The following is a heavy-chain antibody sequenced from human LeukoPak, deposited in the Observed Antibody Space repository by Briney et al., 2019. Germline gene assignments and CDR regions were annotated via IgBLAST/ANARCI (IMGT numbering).Heavy chain of an antibody. CDR2: IHPKTGNP. CDR3: ARAYQRLGELSLPDY. D-gene: IGHD3-16*02. Sequence: ASVKVSCKASGYTFTRYAVNWVRQAPGQGLEWMGWIHPKTGNPTYAQGFTGRFVFSLDTSVSTTYLQISSLKAEDTAVYYCARAYQRLGELSLPDYWGQGTLVTVSS. V-gene: IGHV7-4-1*02. J-gene: IGHJ4*02. CDR1: GYTFTRYA.